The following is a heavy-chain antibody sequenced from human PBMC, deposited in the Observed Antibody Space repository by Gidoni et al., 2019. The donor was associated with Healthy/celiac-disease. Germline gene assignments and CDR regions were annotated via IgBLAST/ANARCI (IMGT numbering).Heavy chain of an antibody. CDR3: AGGVAVAGTGELRN. CDR1: GCSISSYY. D-gene: IGHD6-19*01. J-gene: IGHJ4*02. CDR2: IYYSGST. Sequence: QVHLQASGPGLVKPSETLSLTCTISGCSISSYYWSWIRQPPGKGLEWIGYIYYSGSTNYNPSVKSRVTISVDTSTNQFSLKLSSVTAADTAVYYCAGGVAVAGTGELRNWGQGTLVTVSS. V-gene: IGHV4-59*01.